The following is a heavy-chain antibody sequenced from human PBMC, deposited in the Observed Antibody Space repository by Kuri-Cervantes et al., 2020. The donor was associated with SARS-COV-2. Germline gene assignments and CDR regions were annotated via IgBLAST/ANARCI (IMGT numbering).Heavy chain of an antibody. V-gene: IGHV5-51*01. CDR2: IYPGDSDA. CDR3: ASSDSSAGGAFDI. J-gene: IGHJ3*02. Sequence: GESLKISCKGSGYSFTSYWIGWVRQMPGKGLEWMGIIYPGDSDARYSPSFQGQVTISADKSISTAYLQWSSLKASDTAMYYCASSDSSAGGAFDIWGQGTMVTVSS. CDR1: GYSFTSYW. D-gene: IGHD3-22*01.